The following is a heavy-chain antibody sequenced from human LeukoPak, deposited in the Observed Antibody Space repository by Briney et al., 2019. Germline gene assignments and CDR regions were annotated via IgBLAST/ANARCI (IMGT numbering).Heavy chain of an antibody. CDR2: ISGSGDST. V-gene: IGHV3-23*01. CDR1: GFTFSSYA. Sequence: GGSLRLSCAASGFTFSSYAMSWVRQAPGKGLEWVSAISGSGDSTYYADSVKGHFTISRDNAKNSLYLQMNSLRAEDTAVYYCARAKRNGFDIWGQGTMVTVSS. J-gene: IGHJ3*02. CDR3: ARAKRNGFDI.